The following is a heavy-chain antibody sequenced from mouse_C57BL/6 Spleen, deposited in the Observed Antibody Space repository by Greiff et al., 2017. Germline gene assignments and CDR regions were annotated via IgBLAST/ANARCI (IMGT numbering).Heavy chain of an antibody. Sequence: EVKLMESGGGLVKPGGSLKLSCAASGFTFSDYGMHWVRQAPEKGLEWVAYISSGSSTIYYADTVKGRFTISRDNAKNTLFLQMTSLRSEDTAMYYCARDNPRFAYWGQGTLVTVSA. CDR1: GFTFSDYG. V-gene: IGHV5-17*01. CDR2: ISSGSSTI. J-gene: IGHJ3*01. CDR3: ARDNPRFAY. D-gene: IGHD1-3*01.